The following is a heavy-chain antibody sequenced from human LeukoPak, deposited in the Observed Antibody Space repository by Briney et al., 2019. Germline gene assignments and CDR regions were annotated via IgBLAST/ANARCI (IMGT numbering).Heavy chain of an antibody. V-gene: IGHV3-7*01. CDR1: GFTISDYW. Sequence: GGSLRLSCAASGFTISDYWMSWVRQAPGKGLEWVANIKEDGSEKNYVDSVKGRFTISRDNAKNSLYLQMNSLRAEDTAVYYCARRDYMDVWGKGTTVTVSS. CDR2: IKEDGSEK. J-gene: IGHJ6*03. CDR3: ARRDYMDV.